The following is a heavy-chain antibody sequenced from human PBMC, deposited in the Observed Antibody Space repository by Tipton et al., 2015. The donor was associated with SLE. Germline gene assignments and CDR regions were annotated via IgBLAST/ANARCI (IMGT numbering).Heavy chain of an antibody. CDR3: ARGRGVIPTTVYFDY. D-gene: IGHD3-3*01. J-gene: IGHJ4*02. CDR1: GFTFSSYA. V-gene: IGHV3-23*03. Sequence: GSLRLSCAASGFTFSSYAMSWVRQAPGKGLEWVSVIYAGGSGTYYEDSVKGRFTISRDNSKNTLYLQMSSLRAEDTAVYYCARGRGVIPTTVYFDYWGQGTLVTVSS. CDR2: IYAGGSGT.